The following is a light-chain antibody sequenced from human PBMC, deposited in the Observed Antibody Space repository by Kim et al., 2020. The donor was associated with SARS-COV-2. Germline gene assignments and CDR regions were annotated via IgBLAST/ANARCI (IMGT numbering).Light chain of an antibody. CDR3: SSYGSSSTVM. CDR1: SSDVGGYKY. Sequence: QSVLTQPASVSGSPGQSITISCTGTSSDVGGYKYVSWYQQHPDKAPKLMIYDVTNRPSGVSNRFSGSKSGNTASLTISGLQAEDEADYYCSSYGSSSTVMFGGGTQLTVL. V-gene: IGLV2-14*03. CDR2: DVT. J-gene: IGLJ3*02.